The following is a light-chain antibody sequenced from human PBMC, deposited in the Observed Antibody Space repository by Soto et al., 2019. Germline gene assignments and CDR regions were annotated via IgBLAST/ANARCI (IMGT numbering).Light chain of an antibody. Sequence: DIVWTQSPLSLPVTPGEPASISCRASQSLLFSNGYNYLDWYLQKPGQSPQLLIYLGSSRASGVPDRFSGSGSGTDFTLEISRVEADDVGVYYCMQALQAPSTFGQGTKVDIK. V-gene: IGKV2-28*01. CDR1: QSLLFSNGYNY. J-gene: IGKJ1*01. CDR2: LGS. CDR3: MQALQAPST.